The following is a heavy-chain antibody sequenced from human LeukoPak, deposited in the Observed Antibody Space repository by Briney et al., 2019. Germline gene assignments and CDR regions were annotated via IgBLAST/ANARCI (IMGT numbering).Heavy chain of an antibody. D-gene: IGHD4-17*01. CDR3: ARGWGTVSTENDWFDP. CDR1: GYTFTSYD. Sequence: GASVTVSCKASGYTFTSYDINWVRQATGQGLEWMGWMNPNSGNTGYAQKFQGRVTMTRNNSISTAYMELSSLRSEDTAVYYRARGWGTVSTENDWFDPWGQGTLVTVSS. V-gene: IGHV1-8*01. CDR2: MNPNSGNT. J-gene: IGHJ5*02.